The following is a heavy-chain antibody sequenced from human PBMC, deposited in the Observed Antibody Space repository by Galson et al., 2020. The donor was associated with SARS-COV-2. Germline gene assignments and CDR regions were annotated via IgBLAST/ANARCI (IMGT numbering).Heavy chain of an antibody. J-gene: IGHJ4*02. CDR2: INSDGSGT. CDR1: GFSLSDNW. Sequence: GESLKISCAVFGFSLSDNWIHWVRQSPGKGLLWVSRINSDGSGTSYADSVKGRFTISRDNAKNTVYLQMNSLRAEDTALYYCATVFEYWGQGTPVTVSS. V-gene: IGHV3-74*01. CDR3: ATVFEY.